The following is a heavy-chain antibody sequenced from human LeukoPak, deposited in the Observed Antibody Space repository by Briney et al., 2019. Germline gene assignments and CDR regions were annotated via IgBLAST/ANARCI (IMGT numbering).Heavy chain of an antibody. V-gene: IGHV1-2*02. CDR2: INPNSGGT. D-gene: IGHD6-19*01. J-gene: IGHJ4*02. Sequence: ASVKVSCKASGYTFTGYYMHWVRPAPGQGLEWMGWINPNSGGTNYAQKFQGRVTMTRDTSISTAYMELSRLRSDDTAVYYCARAGSGWYVFLDYWGQGTLVTVSS. CDR1: GYTFTGYY. CDR3: ARAGSGWYVFLDY.